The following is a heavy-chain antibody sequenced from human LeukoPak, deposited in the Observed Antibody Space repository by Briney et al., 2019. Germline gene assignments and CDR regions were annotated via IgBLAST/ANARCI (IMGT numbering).Heavy chain of an antibody. J-gene: IGHJ5*02. D-gene: IGHD1-26*01. Sequence: PGGSLRLSCAASGFTFSNAWMSWVRQAPGKGQEWVGRIKSKTDGGTTDYAAPVKGRFTISRDDSKNTLYLQMNSLKTEDTAVYYCTTSPFMGSFDPWGQGTLVTVSS. CDR2: IKSKTDGGTT. V-gene: IGHV3-15*01. CDR3: TTSPFMGSFDP. CDR1: GFTFSNAW.